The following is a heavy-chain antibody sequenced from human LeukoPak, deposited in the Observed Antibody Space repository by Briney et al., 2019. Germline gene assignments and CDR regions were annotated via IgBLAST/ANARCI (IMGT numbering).Heavy chain of an antibody. CDR2: IYSSGST. Sequence: MPSETLSLTCTVSGGSISSYYWSWFRQPAGMGLEWIGRIYSSGSTNYNPFLKSRVTMSVDTSKNQLSLKVNSVTAADTAVYYCARIIAVAAAFDYWGQGTLVTVSS. D-gene: IGHD6-19*01. J-gene: IGHJ4*02. V-gene: IGHV4-4*07. CDR3: ARIIAVAAAFDY. CDR1: GGSISSYY.